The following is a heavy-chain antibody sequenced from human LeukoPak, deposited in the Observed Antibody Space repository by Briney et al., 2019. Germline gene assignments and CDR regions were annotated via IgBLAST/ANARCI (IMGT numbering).Heavy chain of an antibody. V-gene: IGHV1-8*01. CDR3: ARVNQPGVQGFDY. CDR2: MSPNSGKT. Sequence: ASVKVSCKTSGYSFTNYDINWVRQATGQGLEWMGWMSPNSGKTGYAQKFQGRVTMTKNTSMSTAYMELSSLTSEDTAVYYCARVNQPGVQGFDYWGQGTLVTVSS. CDR1: GYSFTNYD. J-gene: IGHJ4*02. D-gene: IGHD1-14*01.